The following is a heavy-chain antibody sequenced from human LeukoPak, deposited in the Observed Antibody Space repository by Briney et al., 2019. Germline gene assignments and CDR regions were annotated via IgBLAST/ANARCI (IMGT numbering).Heavy chain of an antibody. V-gene: IGHV3-9*01. CDR2: ISWNSGSI. J-gene: IGHJ4*02. CDR1: GFTFDDYA. CDR3: AKERDGYNYFDY. D-gene: IGHD5-12*01. Sequence: PGRSLRLSCAASGFTFDDYAMHWVRQAPGKGLEWVSVISWNSGSIGYADSVKGRFTISRDNAKNSLYLQMNSLRAEDTALYYCAKERDGYNYFDYWGQGTLVTVSS.